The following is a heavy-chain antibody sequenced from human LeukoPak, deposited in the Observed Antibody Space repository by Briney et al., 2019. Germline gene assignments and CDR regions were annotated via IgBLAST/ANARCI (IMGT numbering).Heavy chain of an antibody. V-gene: IGHV1-46*01. Sequence: ASVKVSCKASGYTFTSYYMHWVRQAPGQGLEWMGIINPSGGSTSYALKFQGRVTMTRDTSTSTVYMELSSLRSEDTAVYYCARGPGRGYCSSTSCYTGGWFDPWGQGTLVTVSS. D-gene: IGHD2-2*02. CDR2: INPSGGST. CDR3: ARGPGRGYCSSTSCYTGGWFDP. CDR1: GYTFTSYY. J-gene: IGHJ5*02.